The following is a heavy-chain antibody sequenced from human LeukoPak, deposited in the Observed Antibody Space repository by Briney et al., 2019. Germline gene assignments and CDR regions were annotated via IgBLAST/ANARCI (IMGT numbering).Heavy chain of an antibody. CDR1: GFTFGDYS. CDR2: IRSKAYGGTT. V-gene: IGHV3-49*04. CDR3: TRGRRATHDY. J-gene: IGHJ4*02. Sequence: GGSLRLSCTASGFTFGDYSMNWVRQAPGKGLEWVGFIRSKAYGGTTEYAASVKGRFTISRDDSKSIAYLQMNSLRTEDTAVYYCTRGRRATHDYWGQGTLVTVSS. D-gene: IGHD1-26*01.